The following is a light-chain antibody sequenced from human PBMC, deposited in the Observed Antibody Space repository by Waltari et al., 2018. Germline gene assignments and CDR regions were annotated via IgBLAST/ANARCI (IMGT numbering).Light chain of an antibody. CDR1: SSNLGNNV. CDR2: RNE. CDR3: ASWDDSLNGHWV. Sequence: QSVLTQPPSASGTPGQRVTISCSGTSSNLGNNVVNWYQQVPGTAPKPLIYRNELRPSGVPDRVSASKSGTSASLAISGLQSEDEAEYYCASWDDSLNGHWVFGGGTKVTVL. J-gene: IGLJ3*02. V-gene: IGLV1-44*01.